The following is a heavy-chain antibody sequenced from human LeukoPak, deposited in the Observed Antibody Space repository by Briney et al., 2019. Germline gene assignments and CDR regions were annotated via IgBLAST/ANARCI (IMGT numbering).Heavy chain of an antibody. CDR1: GYTFTSYD. CDR2: MNPNSGNT. Sequence: ASVKVSCKASGYTFTSYDINWVRQAAGQGLEWMGWMNPNSGNTGYPQKFQGRVTMTRNTSISTAYMELSSLRSEDTAVYYCARGVCSGGSCYRRGIIFDYWGQGTLVSVSS. CDR3: ARGVCSGGSCYRRGIIFDY. V-gene: IGHV1-8*01. D-gene: IGHD2-15*01. J-gene: IGHJ4*02.